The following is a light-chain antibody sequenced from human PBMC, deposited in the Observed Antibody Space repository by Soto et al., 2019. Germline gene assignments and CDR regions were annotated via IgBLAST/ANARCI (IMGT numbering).Light chain of an antibody. CDR2: EAS. CDR3: QPSGRPPRPT. J-gene: IGKJ5*01. Sequence: VFTEATDTLSLSPGGRATLSWRASQSVNSRYIAWYQVKPGQAPRLLIYEASSRATGIPDRFSGGGSGTDFSLCVISVQPEALAVYYWQPSGRPPRPTIGQGTKVEI. CDR1: QSVNSRY. V-gene: IGKV3-20*01.